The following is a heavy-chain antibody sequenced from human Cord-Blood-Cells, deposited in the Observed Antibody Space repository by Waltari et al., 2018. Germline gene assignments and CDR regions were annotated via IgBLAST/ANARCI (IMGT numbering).Heavy chain of an antibody. CDR2: MNPNSGNT. J-gene: IGHJ5*02. V-gene: IGHV1-8*01. Sequence: NWVRQATGQGLEWMGWMNPNSGNTGYAQKFQGRVTMTRNTSISTAYMELSSLRSEDTAVYYCARDDYIWGSYRYLNWFDPWGQGTLVTVSS. CDR3: ARDDYIWGSYRYLNWFDP. D-gene: IGHD3-16*02.